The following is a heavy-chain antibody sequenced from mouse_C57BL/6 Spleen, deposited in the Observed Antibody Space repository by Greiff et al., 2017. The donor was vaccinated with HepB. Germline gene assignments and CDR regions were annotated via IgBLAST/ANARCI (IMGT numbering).Heavy chain of an antibody. Sequence: QQSCKASGYTFTEYTIHWVKQRSGQGLEWIGWFYPGSGSIKYNEKFKDKATLTADKSSSTVYMELSRLTSEDSAVYFCARHARSLYAMDYWGQGTSVTVSS. V-gene: IGHV1-62-2*01. J-gene: IGHJ4*01. CDR3: ARHARSLYAMDY. D-gene: IGHD6-2*01. CDR1: GYTFTEYT. CDR2: FYPGSGSI.